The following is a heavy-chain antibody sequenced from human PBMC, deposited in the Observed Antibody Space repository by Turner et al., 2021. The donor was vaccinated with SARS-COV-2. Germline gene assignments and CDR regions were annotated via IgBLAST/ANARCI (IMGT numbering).Heavy chain of an antibody. CDR3: ARDRITVAGNLDH. J-gene: IGHJ4*02. CDR2: ISSVGNNQ. Sequence: QVLLVESGGGVVQPGRSLRLSCAASGFTFSNYAMHWVRQAPGKRLEWVAVISSVGNNQHYADSVKGRFTVSRDDSKNSLYLQINSLRAEDTGVYYCARDRITVAGNLDHWGQGTLVTVSS. CDR1: GFTFSNYA. V-gene: IGHV3-30-3*01. D-gene: IGHD6-19*01.